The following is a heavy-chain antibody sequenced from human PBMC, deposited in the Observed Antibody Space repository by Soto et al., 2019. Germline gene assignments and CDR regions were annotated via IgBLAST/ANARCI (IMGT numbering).Heavy chain of an antibody. CDR3: ARDIVSLNYYDSSGHDY. J-gene: IGHJ4*02. CDR1: GFTFSSYS. CDR2: ISSSSSTI. Sequence: PGGSLRLSCAASGFTFSSYSMNWVRQAPGKGLEWVSYISSSSSTIYYADSVKGRFTISRDNAKNSLYLQMNSLRDEDTAVYYCARDIVSLNYYDSSGHDYWGQGNLVTVS. V-gene: IGHV3-48*02. D-gene: IGHD3-22*01.